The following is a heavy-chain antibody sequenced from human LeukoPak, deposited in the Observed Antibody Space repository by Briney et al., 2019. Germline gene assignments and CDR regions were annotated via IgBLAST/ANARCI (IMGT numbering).Heavy chain of an antibody. D-gene: IGHD3-10*01. CDR3: AKATYYYGSGSYIGIRYYFDY. V-gene: IGHV3-23*01. CDR2: FSGTGGST. CDR1: GFTFSSYA. J-gene: IGHJ4*02. Sequence: GGSLRLSCAASGFTFSSYAMSWVRQAPGKGLEWVSAFSGTGGSTYYADSVKGRFTISRDNSKNTVHLQMNNLRAEDTAVYYCAKATYYYGSGSYIGIRYYFDYWGQGTLVTVSS.